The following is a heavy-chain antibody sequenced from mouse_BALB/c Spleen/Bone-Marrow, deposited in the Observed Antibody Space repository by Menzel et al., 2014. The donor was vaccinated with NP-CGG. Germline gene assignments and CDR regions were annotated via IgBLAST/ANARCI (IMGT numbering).Heavy chain of an antibody. J-gene: IGHJ3*01. CDR3: ARDGNYAY. Sequence: EVNVVESGGGLVKPGGSLKLSCAASGFTFSDYYMYWVRQTPEKRLEWVATISDGGSYTYYPDSVKGRFTISRDNAKNYLYLQMSSLKSEDTAMYYCARDGNYAYWGQGTLVTVSA. CDR2: ISDGGSYT. V-gene: IGHV5-4*02. D-gene: IGHD2-1*01. CDR1: GFTFSDYY.